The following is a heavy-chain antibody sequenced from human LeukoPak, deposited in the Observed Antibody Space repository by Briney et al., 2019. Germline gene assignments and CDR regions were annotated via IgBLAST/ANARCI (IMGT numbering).Heavy chain of an antibody. CDR2: IYYSGST. Sequence: PSETLSLTCTVSGGSLSSYYWSWIRQPPGKGLEWIGYIYYSGSTNYNPSLKSRATISVDTSKNQFSLKLSSVTAADTAVYYCARVRARGVISRRVYYYYYMDVWGKGTTVTVSS. J-gene: IGHJ6*03. CDR1: GGSLSSYY. V-gene: IGHV4-59*01. CDR3: ARVRARGVISRRVYYYYYMDV. D-gene: IGHD3-10*01.